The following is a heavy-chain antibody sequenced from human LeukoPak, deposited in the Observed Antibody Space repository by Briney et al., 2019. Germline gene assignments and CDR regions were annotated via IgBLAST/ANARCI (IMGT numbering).Heavy chain of an antibody. D-gene: IGHD1-14*01. CDR3: ARRREPPYYYYYGMDV. CDR2: ISGSGGST. V-gene: IGHV3-23*01. J-gene: IGHJ6*02. Sequence: GGSLRLSCAASGFTFSSYAMSWVRQAPGKGLEWVSAISGSGGSTYYADSVKGRFTISRDNSKNTLYLQMNSLRAEDTAVYYCARRREPPYYYYYGMDVWGQGTTVTVSS. CDR1: GFTFSSYA.